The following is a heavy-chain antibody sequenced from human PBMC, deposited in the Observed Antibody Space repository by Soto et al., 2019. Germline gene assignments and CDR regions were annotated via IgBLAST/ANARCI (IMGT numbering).Heavy chain of an antibody. D-gene: IGHD3-3*01. CDR3: ARHDFWSGYYEAYYGMDV. Sequence: XSVKVSCKASGYSLTYYFIHWVRQAPGQGPEWMGWINPNNGDTSSEQNFRGRVSLSRDKSISTAYLQWSSLKASDTAMYYCARHDFWSGYYEAYYGMDVWGQGTTVTVSS. V-gene: IGHV1-2*02. J-gene: IGHJ6*02. CDR1: GYSLTYYF. CDR2: INPNNGDT.